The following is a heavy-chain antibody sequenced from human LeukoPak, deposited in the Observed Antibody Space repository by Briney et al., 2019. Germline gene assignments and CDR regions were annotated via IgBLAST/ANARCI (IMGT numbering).Heavy chain of an antibody. D-gene: IGHD3-16*01. J-gene: IGHJ4*02. Sequence: TGGSLRLSCAASGFTFSSYEMNWVRQAPGKGLEWVSYISSSGSTIYYADSVKGRFTISRDNAKNSLYLQMNSLRAEDTAVYYCARDVYDYVWGSYCLDYWGQGTLVTVSS. V-gene: IGHV3-48*03. CDR1: GFTFSSYE. CDR2: ISSSGSTI. CDR3: ARDVYDYVWGSYCLDY.